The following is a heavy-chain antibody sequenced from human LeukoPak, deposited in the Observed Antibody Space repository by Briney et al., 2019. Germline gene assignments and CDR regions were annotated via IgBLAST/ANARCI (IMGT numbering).Heavy chain of an antibody. CDR1: GFTFSSYA. Sequence: GGSLRLSCADSGFTFSSYAMTWVRQAPGKGLEWVSGISGSGGSRYYADSVKGRFTISRDYSKNTLYLQMNSLRADDTAVYYCAKDVKGSYGMDVWGQGTTVTVSS. CDR3: AKDVKGSYGMDV. J-gene: IGHJ6*02. CDR2: ISGSGGSR. V-gene: IGHV3-23*01.